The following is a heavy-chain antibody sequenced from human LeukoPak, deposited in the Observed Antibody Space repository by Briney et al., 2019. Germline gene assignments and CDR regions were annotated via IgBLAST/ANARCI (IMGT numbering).Heavy chain of an antibody. CDR3: ARGHYKSYGGNSRYYFDY. D-gene: IGHD4-23*01. CDR2: LYSGGNT. V-gene: IGHV3-53*01. CDR1: GFTVSSNY. J-gene: IGHJ4*02. Sequence: GVLRLSCAVSGFTVSSNYMSWVRQAPGKGLEWVSVLYSGGNTYYADSVKGRFTISRDNSKNTLYLQMNSLRAEDRAVYYCARGHYKSYGGNSRYYFDYWGQGTLVTVSS.